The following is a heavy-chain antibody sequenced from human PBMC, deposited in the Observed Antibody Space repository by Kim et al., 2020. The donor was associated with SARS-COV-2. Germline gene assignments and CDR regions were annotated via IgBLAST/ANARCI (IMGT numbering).Heavy chain of an antibody. CDR3: AREDSSKDHGRFDP. V-gene: IGHV3-11*01. Sequence: GGSLRLSCAASGFIFSDYYMSWVRQAPGKGLEWVSYISNSGNNIYYADSVKGRFTISRDNAKNSLYLLMNSLRPEDTAVYYCAREDSSKDHGRFDPWGQETLVTVSS. CDR2: ISNSGNNI. CDR1: GFIFSDYY. J-gene: IGHJ5*02. D-gene: IGHD6-13*01.